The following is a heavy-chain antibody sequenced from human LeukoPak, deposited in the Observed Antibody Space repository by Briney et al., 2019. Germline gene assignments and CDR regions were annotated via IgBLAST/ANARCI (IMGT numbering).Heavy chain of an antibody. CDR2: IYYSGST. V-gene: IGHV4-39*01. D-gene: IGHD2-15*01. CDR1: GGSISSSSYY. Sequence: SETLSLTCTVSGGSISSSSYYWGWIRQPPGKGLEWIGSIYYSGSTYYNPSLKSRVTISVDTSKNQFSLELSSVTAADTAVYYCARHQAARHYYYYMDVWGKGTTVTVSS. CDR3: ARHQAARHYYYYMDV. J-gene: IGHJ6*03.